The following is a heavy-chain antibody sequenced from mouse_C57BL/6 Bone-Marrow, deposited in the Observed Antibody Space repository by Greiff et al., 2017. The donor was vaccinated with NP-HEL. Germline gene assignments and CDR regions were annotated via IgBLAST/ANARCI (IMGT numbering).Heavy chain of an antibody. CDR2: LSNLAYSI. Sequence: DVMLVESGGGLVQPGGSLKLSCAASGFTFSDYGMAWVRQAPRKGPEWVAFLSNLAYSIYYADTVTGRFTISRENAKNTLYLEMSSLRSEDTAMYYCARYYYGLFDYWGQGTTLTVSS. V-gene: IGHV5-15*01. J-gene: IGHJ2*01. CDR1: GFTFSDYG. CDR3: ARYYYGLFDY. D-gene: IGHD1-1*01.